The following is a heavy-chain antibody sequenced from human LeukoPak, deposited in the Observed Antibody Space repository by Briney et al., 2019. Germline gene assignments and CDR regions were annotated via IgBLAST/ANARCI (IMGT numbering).Heavy chain of an antibody. CDR1: SGSISSRNNY. J-gene: IGHJ6*03. CDR2: IYYSGNI. D-gene: IGHD3-3*01. V-gene: IGHV4-39*07. Sequence: PSETLSLTCTVSSGSISSRNNYWGWIRQPPGKGLEWIGSIYYSGNIYYNPSLKSRVTISVDTSKNQFSLKLSSVTAADTAVYYCASSVSYDFWSGYPYYYYYMDVWGKGTTVTVSS. CDR3: ASSVSYDFWSGYPYYYYYMDV.